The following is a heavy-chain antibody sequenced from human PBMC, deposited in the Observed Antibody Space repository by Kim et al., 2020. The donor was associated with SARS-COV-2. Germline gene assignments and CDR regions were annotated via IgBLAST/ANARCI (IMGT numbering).Heavy chain of an antibody. CDR3: ASSVDYRKLYYYYGMDV. CDR2: IIPIFGTA. D-gene: IGHD4-4*01. V-gene: IGHV1-69*13. CDR1: GGTFSSYA. Sequence: SVKVSCKASGGTFSSYAISWVRQAPGQGLEWMGGIIPIFGTANYAQKFQGRVTITADESTSTAYMELSSLRSEDTAVYYCASSVDYRKLYYYYGMDVWGQGTTVTVSS. J-gene: IGHJ6*02.